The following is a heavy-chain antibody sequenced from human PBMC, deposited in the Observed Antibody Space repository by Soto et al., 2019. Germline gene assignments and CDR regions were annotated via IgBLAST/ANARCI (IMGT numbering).Heavy chain of an antibody. Sequence: QVQLVQSGAEVKKPGSSVKVSCKASGDTFSSYAISWVRQAPGQGLEWMGGIIPIFGTANYAQKFQGRVTITADESTSTAYMDLSSLRSEDTAVYYCARGVVPAANEEHYFDYWGQGTLVTVSS. V-gene: IGHV1-69*01. CDR2: IIPIFGTA. CDR1: GDTFSSYA. J-gene: IGHJ4*02. CDR3: ARGVVPAANEEHYFDY. D-gene: IGHD2-2*01.